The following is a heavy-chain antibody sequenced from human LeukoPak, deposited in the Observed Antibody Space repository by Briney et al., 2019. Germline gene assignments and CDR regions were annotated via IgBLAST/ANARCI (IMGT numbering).Heavy chain of an antibody. Sequence: GGSLRLSCVASGFTFSDYYMSWIRQAPGKGLEWVSYIPSTSSYTSYADSVKGRFTISRDNAKNSLYLQMNSLRAEDTAVYYCARAANTAAGTPTLAIDYWGQGALVTVSS. CDR1: GFTFSDYY. V-gene: IGHV3-11*05. D-gene: IGHD6-13*01. CDR2: IPSTSSYT. J-gene: IGHJ4*02. CDR3: ARAANTAAGTPTLAIDY.